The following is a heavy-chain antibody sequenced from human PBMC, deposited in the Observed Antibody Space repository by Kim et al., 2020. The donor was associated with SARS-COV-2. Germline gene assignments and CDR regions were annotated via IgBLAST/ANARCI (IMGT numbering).Heavy chain of an antibody. J-gene: IGHJ6*02. Sequence: GGSLRLSCAASGFTFDDYGMSWVRLLPGKGLEWVSGINWNGGTTTYADSVKGRFTVSRDNGKDSLYLQMNTLRVEDTAFYYCARTRGRIATVTRFPYGMDVWGQGTTVTVSS. D-gene: IGHD4-17*01. V-gene: IGHV3-20*04. CDR3: ARTRGRIATVTRFPYGMDV. CDR2: INWNGGTT. CDR1: GFTFDDYG.